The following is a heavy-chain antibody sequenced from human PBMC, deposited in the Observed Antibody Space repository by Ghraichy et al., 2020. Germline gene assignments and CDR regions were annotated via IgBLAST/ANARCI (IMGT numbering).Heavy chain of an antibody. CDR3: ARGRAFYRHIVVVTATWTFDY. CDR1: GGSFSGYY. D-gene: IGHD2-21*02. CDR2: INHSGST. J-gene: IGHJ4*02. V-gene: IGHV4-34*01. Sequence: SETLSLTCAVYGGSFSGYYGSWIRQPPGKGLEWIGEINHSGSTNYNPSLKRRVTISVDTSKNQFSLKLSSVTAADTAVYYCARGRAFYRHIVVVTATWTFDYWGQGTLVTVSS.